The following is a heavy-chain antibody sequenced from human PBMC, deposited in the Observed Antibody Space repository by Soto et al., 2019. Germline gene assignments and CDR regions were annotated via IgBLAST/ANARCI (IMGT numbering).Heavy chain of an antibody. Sequence: GGSLRLSCAASGFSFSSYNMSGVRQAPGEGLEWISFINSGSSSIYYGASVQGRFTISRDNAKNSLFLQMNSLRVDDTAVYYCARDFAGTSASDYSGQEAVLPVSS. CDR2: INSGSSSI. J-gene: IGHJ4*02. D-gene: IGHD6-13*01. CDR3: ARDFAGTSASDY. CDR1: GFSFSSYN. V-gene: IGHV3-21*01.